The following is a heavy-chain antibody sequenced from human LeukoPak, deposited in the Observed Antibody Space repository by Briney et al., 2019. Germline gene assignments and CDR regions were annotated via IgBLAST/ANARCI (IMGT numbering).Heavy chain of an antibody. V-gene: IGHV4-59*08. CDR1: GGSISSYY. CDR3: ARRGYGSVFDY. D-gene: IGHD3-10*01. Sequence: KPSDTLSLTCAVSGGSISSYYWSWIRQPPGKGLEWIGYIYYSGSTNYNPSLKSRVTISVDTSKNQFSLKLSSVTAADTAVYYCARRGYGSVFDYWGQGTLVTVSS. J-gene: IGHJ4*02. CDR2: IYYSGST.